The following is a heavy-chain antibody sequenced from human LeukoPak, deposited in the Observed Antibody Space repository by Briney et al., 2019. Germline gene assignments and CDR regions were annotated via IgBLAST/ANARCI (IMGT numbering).Heavy chain of an antibody. CDR1: GFTFSSYA. Sequence: EGSLRLSCAASGFTFSSYAMSWVRQAPGKGLEWVSAISGSGGSTYYADSVKGRFTISRDNSKNTLYLQMNSLRAEDTAVYYCAKDRSCTNGVCHGDFDYWGQGTLVTVSS. V-gene: IGHV3-23*01. CDR2: ISGSGGST. J-gene: IGHJ4*02. D-gene: IGHD2-8*01. CDR3: AKDRSCTNGVCHGDFDY.